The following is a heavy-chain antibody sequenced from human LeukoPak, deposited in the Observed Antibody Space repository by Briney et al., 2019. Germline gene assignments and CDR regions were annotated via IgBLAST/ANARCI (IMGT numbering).Heavy chain of an antibody. CDR2: ISYDGSNK. D-gene: IGHD2-15*01. CDR1: GFTFSSYG. J-gene: IGHJ4*02. V-gene: IGHV3-30*03. CDR3: ARGDQLGYCSGGSCYSVPSPYDY. Sequence: GGSLRLSCAASGFTFSSYGMHWVRQAPGKGLEWVAVISYDGSNKYYADSVKGRFTISRDNSKNTLYLQMNSLRAEDTAVYYCARGDQLGYCSGGSCYSVPSPYDYWGQGTLVTVSS.